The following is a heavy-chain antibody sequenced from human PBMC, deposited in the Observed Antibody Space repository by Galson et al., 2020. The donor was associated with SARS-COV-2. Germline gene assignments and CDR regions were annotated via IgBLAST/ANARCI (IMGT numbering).Heavy chain of an antibody. D-gene: IGHD3-3*01. V-gene: IGHV4-59*01. CDR3: ARLYDHFYYYMDV. CDR1: GDSTSNYY. J-gene: IGHJ6*03. Sequence: SETLSLTCTVSGDSTSNYYWSWIRQPPGKGLEWIGYMFHSGITNYNPAPKSRVTMSVDTSKNQFSLRLTSVTAADTAVYYCARLYDHFYYYMDVWGKGTTATVSS. CDR2: MFHSGIT.